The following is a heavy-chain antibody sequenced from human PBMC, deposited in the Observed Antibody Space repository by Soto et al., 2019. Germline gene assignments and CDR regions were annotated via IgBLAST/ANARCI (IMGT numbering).Heavy chain of an antibody. V-gene: IGHV3-30*18. CDR2: ISHDGSDT. J-gene: IGHJ4*02. CDR3: AKDAGSTEYYFAS. CDR1: GFTFSTYA. Sequence: PWGSLRLSCAASGFTFSTYAMHWVRQAPGKGLEWVAVISHDGSDTDYGDSVKGRFTISRDNSKSTLSLQMNSLRPEDTAVYYCAKDAGSTEYYFASWGQGTLVTVSS.